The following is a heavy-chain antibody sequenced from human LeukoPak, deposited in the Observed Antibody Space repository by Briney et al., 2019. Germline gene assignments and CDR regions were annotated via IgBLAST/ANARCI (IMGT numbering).Heavy chain of an antibody. CDR2: ITNSGTTI. CDR3: ARAGHYDILTGYFQD. V-gene: IGHV3-48*04. J-gene: IGHJ1*01. Sequence: QPGGSLRLSCAASGFTFSSYSMNWVRQAPGKGLEWVSYITNSGTTIYYADSVKGRFTISRDNAKNSLYLQMNSLRAVDTAVYYCARAGHYDILTGYFQDWGQGTLVTVSS. D-gene: IGHD3-9*01. CDR1: GFTFSSYS.